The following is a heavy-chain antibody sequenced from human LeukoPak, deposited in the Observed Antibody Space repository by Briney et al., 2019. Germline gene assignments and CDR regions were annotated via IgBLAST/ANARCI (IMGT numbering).Heavy chain of an antibody. V-gene: IGHV4-39*07. CDR3: ARETPADVRFLEWLLKRHDAFDI. CDR1: GGSISSSSDY. CDR2: IYYSGST. J-gene: IGHJ3*02. D-gene: IGHD3-3*01. Sequence: PSETLSLTCTVSGGSISSSSDYWGWIRQPPGKGLEWIGSIYYSGSTYYNPSLKSRVTISVDTSKNQFSLKLSSVTAADTAVYYCARETPADVRFLEWLLKRHDAFDIWGQGTMVTVSS.